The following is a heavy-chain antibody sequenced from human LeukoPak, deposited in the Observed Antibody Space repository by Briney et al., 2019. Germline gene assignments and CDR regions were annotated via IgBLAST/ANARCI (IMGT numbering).Heavy chain of an antibody. D-gene: IGHD3-3*01. CDR1: GFTFSSYA. CDR3: ARERKSSEDY. CDR2: INSEGSGT. Sequence: GGSLRLSCAASGFTFSSYAMSWVRQAPGKGLVWVSRINSEGSGTIYADSVKGRFTISRDNAKNTLYLQMNSLRGEDTAVYYCARERKSSEDYWGQGTQVTVSS. V-gene: IGHV3-74*01. J-gene: IGHJ4*02.